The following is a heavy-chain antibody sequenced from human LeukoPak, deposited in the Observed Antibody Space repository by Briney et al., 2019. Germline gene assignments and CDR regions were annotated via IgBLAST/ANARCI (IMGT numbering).Heavy chain of an antibody. D-gene: IGHD3-22*01. J-gene: IGHJ4*02. Sequence: PSETLSLTCAVSGGSFSGYYWSWIRQPPGKGLEWIGEINHSGSTNYNPSLKSRVTISVDTSKNQFSLKLSSVTAADTAVYYCARGRRYYDSSGYSMDYWGQGTLVTVSS. CDR2: INHSGST. CDR1: GGSFSGYY. CDR3: ARGRRYYDSSGYSMDY. V-gene: IGHV4-34*01.